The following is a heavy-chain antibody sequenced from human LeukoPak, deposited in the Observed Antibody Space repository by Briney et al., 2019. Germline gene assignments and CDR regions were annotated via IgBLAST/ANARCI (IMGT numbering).Heavy chain of an antibody. J-gene: IGHJ3*01. V-gene: IGHV4-34*01. CDR1: GGSFSGYY. CDR3: ARETEKQWQY. Sequence: PSETLSLTCAVYGGSFSGYYWSWIRQPPEKGLEWIGEINHSGSTNYNPSLKSRVTISVDTSKNQFSLTLRSVTAADTAVYYCARETEKQWQYWGQGTMATVSS. D-gene: IGHD6-19*01. CDR2: INHSGST.